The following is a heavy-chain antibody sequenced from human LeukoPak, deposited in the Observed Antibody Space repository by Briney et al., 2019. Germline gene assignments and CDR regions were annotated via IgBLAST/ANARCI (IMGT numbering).Heavy chain of an antibody. CDR2: ISSSGSTI. D-gene: IGHD3-3*01. CDR1: GFTFSSYE. CDR3: AKDHHDFWGHPTDHYYHYYMDV. Sequence: GGSLRLSCAASGFTFSSYEMNWVRQAPGKGLEWVSYISSSGSTIYYADSVKGRFTISRDNSKNTLFLQMNSLRTEDTAVYFCAKDHHDFWGHPTDHYYHYYMDVWGKGTTVIVSS. J-gene: IGHJ6*03. V-gene: IGHV3-48*03.